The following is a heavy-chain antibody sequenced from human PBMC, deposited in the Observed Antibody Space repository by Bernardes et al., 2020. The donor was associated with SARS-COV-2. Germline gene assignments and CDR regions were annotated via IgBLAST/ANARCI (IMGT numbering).Heavy chain of an antibody. Sequence: GGSLRLSCAASGFTFSSYAMHWVRQAPGKGLEWVANIKQDGSEKYYVDSVKGRFTISRDNAKNSLYLQMNSLRAEDTAVYYCASDSRQPYGMDVWGQGTTVTVSS. CDR3: ASDSRQPYGMDV. CDR2: IKQDGSEK. D-gene: IGHD2-2*01. V-gene: IGHV3-7*01. CDR1: GFTFSSYA. J-gene: IGHJ6*02.